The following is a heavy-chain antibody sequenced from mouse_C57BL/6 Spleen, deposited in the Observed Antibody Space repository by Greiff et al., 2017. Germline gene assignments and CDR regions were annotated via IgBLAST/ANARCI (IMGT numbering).Heavy chain of an antibody. CDR1: GYTFTDYY. D-gene: IGHD2-4*01. Sequence: VQLQQSGPELVKPGASVKISCKASGYTFTDYYMNWVKQSHGKSLEWIGDINPNNGGTSYNQKFKGKATLTVDKSSSTAYMELRSLTSEDSAVYYCARGLYYDYDRGFAYWGQGTLVTVSA. V-gene: IGHV1-26*01. J-gene: IGHJ3*01. CDR3: ARGLYYDYDRGFAY. CDR2: INPNNGGT.